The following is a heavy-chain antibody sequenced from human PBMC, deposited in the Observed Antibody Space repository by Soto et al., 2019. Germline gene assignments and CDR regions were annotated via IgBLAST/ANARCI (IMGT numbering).Heavy chain of an antibody. Sequence: QVQLVQSGAEVKKPGASVKVSCKASGYTFTNYGISWVRQAPGQGLEWMGWISAYNGNTNYAQKLQGRDTMTTDTSTSTAYRELRTWRSDDTAVYYCARDSPPVDSWGQGPLVTVSS. CDR1: GYTFTNYG. CDR2: ISAYNGNT. J-gene: IGHJ4*02. V-gene: IGHV1-18*01. CDR3: ARDSPPVDS.